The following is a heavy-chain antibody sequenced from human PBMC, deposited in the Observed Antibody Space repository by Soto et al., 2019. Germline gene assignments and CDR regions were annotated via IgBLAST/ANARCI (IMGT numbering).Heavy chain of an antibody. J-gene: IGHJ4*02. CDR1: GFTFSSYA. CDR3: ATPLPSYCSGGSCYSF. V-gene: IGHV3-23*01. Sequence: EVQLLESGGGLVQPGGSLRLSCAASGFTFSSYAMSWVRQAPGKGLEWGSAISGSGGSTYYADSVKGRFTISRDNSKNTLYLQMNSLRAEDTAVYYCATPLPSYCSGGSCYSFWGQGTLVTVSS. D-gene: IGHD2-15*01. CDR2: ISGSGGST.